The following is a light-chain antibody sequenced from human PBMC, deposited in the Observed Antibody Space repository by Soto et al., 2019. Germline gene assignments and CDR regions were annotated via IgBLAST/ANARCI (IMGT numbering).Light chain of an antibody. CDR1: SSNIGNNY. CDR3: GTWDNSLSVVV. J-gene: IGLJ3*02. CDR2: DNN. Sequence: QSVLTQPPSVSAAPGQRVTISCSGRSSNIGNNYVSWYQQLPGTAPKLLIYDNNERPSGIPDRFSASKSGTSATLGITGLQTGDEADYYCGTWDNSLSVVVFGGGTKLTVL. V-gene: IGLV1-51*01.